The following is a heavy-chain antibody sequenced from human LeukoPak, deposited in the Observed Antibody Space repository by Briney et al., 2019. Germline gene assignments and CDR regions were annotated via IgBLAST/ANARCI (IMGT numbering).Heavy chain of an antibody. CDR1: GFSLSTSRVG. J-gene: IGHJ4*02. Sequence: SGPTLVKPTQTLTLTCTFSGFSLSTSRVGVGWIRPPPGKALEWLALIYWNDDKRYSPSLKSRLTITKDTSKNQVVLTMTNMDPVDTATYYCARFITMVRGLIQRDFDYWGQGTLVTVSS. CDR3: ARFITMVRGLIQRDFDY. CDR2: IYWNDDK. V-gene: IGHV2-5*01. D-gene: IGHD3-10*01.